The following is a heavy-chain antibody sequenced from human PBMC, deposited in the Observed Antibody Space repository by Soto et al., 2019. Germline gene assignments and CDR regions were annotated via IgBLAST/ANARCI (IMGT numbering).Heavy chain of an antibody. CDR2: IYYSGST. D-gene: IGHD2-2*01. V-gene: IGHV4-59*01. Sequence: SETLSLTCTVSGGSISSYYWSWIRQPPGKGLEWIGYIYYSGSTNYNPSLKSRVTISVDTSKNQFSLKLSSVTAADTAVYYCARSLGYCSSSSCDGGFCYDSWGQGTLVTVSS. CDR3: ARSLGYCSSSSCDGGFCYDS. CDR1: GGSISSYY. J-gene: IGHJ5*01.